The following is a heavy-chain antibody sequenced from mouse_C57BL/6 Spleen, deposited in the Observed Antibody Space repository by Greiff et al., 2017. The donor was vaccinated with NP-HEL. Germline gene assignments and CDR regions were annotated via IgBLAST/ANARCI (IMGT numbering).Heavy chain of an antibody. V-gene: IGHV1-69*01. J-gene: IGHJ3*01. CDR3: ARGGGSSLEGFAY. CDR2: IDPSDSYT. D-gene: IGHD1-1*01. CDR1: GYTFTSYW. Sequence: VQLQQPGAELVMPGASVKLSCKASGYTFTSYWMHWVKQRPGQGLEWIGEIDPSDSYTNYNQKFKGKSTLTVDKSSSTAYMQLSSLTSEDSAVYYCARGGGSSLEGFAYWGQGTLVTVSA.